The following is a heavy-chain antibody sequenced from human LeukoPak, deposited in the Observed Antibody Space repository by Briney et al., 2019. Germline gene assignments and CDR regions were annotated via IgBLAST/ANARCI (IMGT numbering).Heavy chain of an antibody. Sequence: ASVKVSCKASGYTFTSYAMHWVRQAPGQRLEWMGWTNAGNGNTKYSQKFQGRVTITRDTSASTAYMELSSLRSEDTAVYYCASSQTTVTTSAIYNWFDPWGQGTLVTVSS. CDR1: GYTFTSYA. V-gene: IGHV1-3*01. J-gene: IGHJ5*02. CDR2: TNAGNGNT. D-gene: IGHD4-17*01. CDR3: ASSQTTVTTSAIYNWFDP.